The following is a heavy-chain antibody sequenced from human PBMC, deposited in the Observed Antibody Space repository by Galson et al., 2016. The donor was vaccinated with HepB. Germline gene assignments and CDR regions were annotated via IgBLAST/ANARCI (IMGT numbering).Heavy chain of an antibody. CDR2: IIPVFVTA. CDR1: GGTFSSYA. V-gene: IGHV1-69*13. Sequence: SVKVSCKASGGTFSSYAINWVRQAPGQGLEWMGHIIPVFVTANYAEKFQGRVTITADESTSTAYMELHSLKSEDTAVYYCARSYSEHHLLDIGYFDYWGQGTLVTVSS. J-gene: IGHJ4*02. D-gene: IGHD2-2*01. CDR3: ARSYSEHHLLDIGYFDY.